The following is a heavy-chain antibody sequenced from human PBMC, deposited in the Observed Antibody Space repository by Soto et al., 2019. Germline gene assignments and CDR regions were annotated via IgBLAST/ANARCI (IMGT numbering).Heavy chain of an antibody. CDR3: AKDRGLYSSSSVGDY. J-gene: IGHJ4*02. CDR2: ISGSGVST. D-gene: IGHD6-6*01. CDR1: GSTFSTYA. Sequence: VGSLRLSCAASGSTFSTYATSWVRQAPGKGLEWVSGISGSGVSTFYADSVKGRFTISRDNSKNTLYLQMSSLRVEDTAVYHCAKDRGLYSSSSVGDYWGQGTQVTVSS. V-gene: IGHV3-23*01.